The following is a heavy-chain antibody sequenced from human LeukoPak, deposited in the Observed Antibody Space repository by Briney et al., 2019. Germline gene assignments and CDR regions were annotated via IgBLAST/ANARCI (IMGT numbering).Heavy chain of an antibody. V-gene: IGHV3-23*01. CDR3: ARDFLPGSPDYFDY. CDR1: RFTFSSYA. D-gene: IGHD3-9*01. CDR2: ISGSGGST. Sequence: GGSLRLSCAASRFTFSSYAMSWVRQAPGKGLEWVSAISGSGGSTYYADSVKGRFTISRDSSKDTVYLQMDSLRPEDTAVYYCARDFLPGSPDYFDYWGQGTVVTVSS. J-gene: IGHJ4*02.